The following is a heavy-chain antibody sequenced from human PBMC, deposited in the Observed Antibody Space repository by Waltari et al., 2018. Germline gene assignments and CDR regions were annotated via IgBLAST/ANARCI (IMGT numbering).Heavy chain of an antibody. CDR1: GGTFSSYA. CDR3: ARVQIDYDFWSGYYHPYYYYGMDV. Sequence: QVQLVQSGAEVKKPGSSVKVSCKASGGTFSSYAISWVRQAPGQGLEWMGGIIPIFGTANYAQKFQGRVTITADESTSTAYMELSSLRSEDTAVYYCARVQIDYDFWSGYYHPYYYYGMDVWGQGTTVTVSS. J-gene: IGHJ6*02. D-gene: IGHD3-3*01. CDR2: IIPIFGTA. V-gene: IGHV1-69*01.